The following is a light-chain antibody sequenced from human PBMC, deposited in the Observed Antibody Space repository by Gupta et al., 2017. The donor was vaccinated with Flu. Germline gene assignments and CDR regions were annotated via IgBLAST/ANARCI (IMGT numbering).Light chain of an antibody. Sequence: LRINIVNYRPSGVPDRFSGSKSGTSASLAIGGLQSEAEADYYCAAWDDSLTALSADGSLTGLWVFGGGTKLSVL. CDR2: IVN. V-gene: IGLV1-44*01. CDR3: AAWDDSLTALSADGSLTGLWV. J-gene: IGLJ3*02.